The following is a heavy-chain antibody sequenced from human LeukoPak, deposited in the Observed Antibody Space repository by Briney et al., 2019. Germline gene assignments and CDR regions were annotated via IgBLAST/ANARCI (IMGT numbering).Heavy chain of an antibody. Sequence: GGSLRLSCAASGFTFSSYAMHWVRQAPGQGLEWVGVISYDGSNKYYADSVKGRFTISRDNSKNTLYLQMNSMRAEDTAVYYCASRASSDIVVVPAGFSHSYYYMDVWGKGTTVTVSS. CDR1: GFTFSSYA. V-gene: IGHV3-30*01. CDR2: ISYDGSNK. D-gene: IGHD2-2*01. J-gene: IGHJ6*03. CDR3: ASRASSDIVVVPAGFSHSYYYMDV.